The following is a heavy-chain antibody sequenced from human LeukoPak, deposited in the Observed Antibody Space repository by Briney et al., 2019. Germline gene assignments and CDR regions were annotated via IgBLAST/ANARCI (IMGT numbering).Heavy chain of an antibody. CDR3: TAHSSIAVAGTDY. J-gene: IGHJ4*02. Sequence: GGSLRLSCAASGFTFSNAWMSWVRQAPGKGLEWVGRIKSKTDGGTTDYAAPVKGRFTISRDDSKNTLYLQMNSLKTEDTAVYYCTAHSSIAVAGTDYWGQGTLVTVSS. CDR1: GFTFSNAW. D-gene: IGHD6-19*01. V-gene: IGHV3-15*01. CDR2: IKSKTDGGTT.